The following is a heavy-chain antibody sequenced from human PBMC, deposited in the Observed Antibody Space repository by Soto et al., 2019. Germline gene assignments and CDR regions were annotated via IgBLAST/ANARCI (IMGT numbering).Heavy chain of an antibody. CDR1: GFTFSTYV. D-gene: IGHD5-12*01. J-gene: IGHJ6*02. CDR3: AKGLFGGYYMYAMDV. CDR2: ISGSGGSA. Sequence: PGGSLRLSCAASGFTFSTYVMTWVRQAPGKGLEWVSVISGSGGSAYYAESVKGRFTISRDNSKNTLYLQLNSLRAEDTAVYYCAKGLFGGYYMYAMDVWGQGTTVTVSS. V-gene: IGHV3-23*01.